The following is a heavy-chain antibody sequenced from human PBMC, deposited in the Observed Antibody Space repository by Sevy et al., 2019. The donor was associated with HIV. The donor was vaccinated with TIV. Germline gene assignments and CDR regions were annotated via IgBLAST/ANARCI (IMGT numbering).Heavy chain of an antibody. J-gene: IGHJ6*02. Sequence: GGSLRLSCAASGFTFSNAWMSWVRQAPGKGLEWVGRIKSKTDGGTTDYAAPVKGRFTISRDDSKNTLYLQMNSLKTEDTAVYYCTTGAYCGGDCYLRNYYYYGMDVWGQGTTVTVSS. V-gene: IGHV3-15*01. CDR1: GFTFSNAW. CDR3: TTGAYCGGDCYLRNYYYYGMDV. D-gene: IGHD2-21*02. CDR2: IKSKTDGGTT.